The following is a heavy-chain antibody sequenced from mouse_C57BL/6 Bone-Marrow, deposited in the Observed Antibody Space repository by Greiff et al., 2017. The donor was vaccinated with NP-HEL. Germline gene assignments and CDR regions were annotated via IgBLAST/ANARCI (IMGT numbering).Heavy chain of an antibody. D-gene: IGHD1-1*01. CDR3: ARSYGSSYDFDY. CDR1: GYTFTSYW. V-gene: IGHV1-64*01. Sequence: QVQLQQSGAELVKPGASVQLSCKASGYTFTSYWMHWVKQRPGQGLEWIGMIHPNSGSTNYNEKFKSKATLTVDKSSSTAYMQLRSLTSEDSAVYYCARSYGSSYDFDYWGQGTTLTVSS. J-gene: IGHJ2*01. CDR2: IHPNSGST.